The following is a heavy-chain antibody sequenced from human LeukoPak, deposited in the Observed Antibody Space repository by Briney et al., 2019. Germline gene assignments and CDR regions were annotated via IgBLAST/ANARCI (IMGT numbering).Heavy chain of an antibody. J-gene: IGHJ4*02. CDR1: GVVFSNSA. Sequence: GGSLRLSCTTSGVVFSNSAMNWVRQAPGKGPEWVSGISGFNTYYADSVKGRFTIFRDNSKNVLYLQMDRLRAEDTAVYSCAKDVCTSPRCLLYFDSWGQGTLVTVSS. D-gene: IGHD2-8*01. V-gene: IGHV3-23*01. CDR3: AKDVCTSPRCLLYFDS. CDR2: ISGFNT.